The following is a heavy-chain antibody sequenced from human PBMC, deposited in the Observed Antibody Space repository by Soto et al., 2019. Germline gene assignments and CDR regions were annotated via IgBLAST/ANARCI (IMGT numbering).Heavy chain of an antibody. J-gene: IGHJ6*02. V-gene: IGHV3-33*06. CDR2: IWYDGSNK. CDR3: AKGGVRGVQMDV. D-gene: IGHD3-10*01. Sequence: PGGSLRFSCTTSGFTFNTYGMHWVRQAPGKGLEWVAIIWYDGSNKYYADSVKGRFTISRDNSKNTLYLQMNRLRAEDTAVYFCAKGGVRGVQMDVWGQGTTVTVSS. CDR1: GFTFNTYG.